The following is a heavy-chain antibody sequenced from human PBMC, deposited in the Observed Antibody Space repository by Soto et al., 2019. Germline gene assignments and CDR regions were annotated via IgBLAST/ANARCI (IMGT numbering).Heavy chain of an antibody. J-gene: IGHJ6*02. CDR3: ARLYTIFGVDSRRVDGMDV. D-gene: IGHD3-3*01. CDR1: GFHFSSYA. V-gene: IGHV3-30-3*01. CDR2: ISYDGSNK. Sequence: GGSLRLSCAASGFHFSSYAMHWVRQAPGKGLEWVAVISYDGSNKYYADSVKGRFTISRDNSKNTLYLQWSSLKASDTAMYYCARLYTIFGVDSRRVDGMDVWGQGTTVTVSS.